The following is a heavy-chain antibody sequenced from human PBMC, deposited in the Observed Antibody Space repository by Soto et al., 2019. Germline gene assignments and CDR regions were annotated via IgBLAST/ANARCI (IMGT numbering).Heavy chain of an antibody. D-gene: IGHD6-13*01. CDR2: IYWDDDK. Sequence: QITLKESGPTLVKPTQTLTLTCTFSGFSLSTSGVGVGWIRQPPGKALEWLALIYWDDDKRYSPSLKSRPTITKDTSKNQVVLTMTNMDPVDTATYHCAHRAAGTRTLYYWGQGTLVTVSS. CDR1: GFSLSTSGVG. J-gene: IGHJ4*02. CDR3: AHRAAGTRTLYY. V-gene: IGHV2-5*02.